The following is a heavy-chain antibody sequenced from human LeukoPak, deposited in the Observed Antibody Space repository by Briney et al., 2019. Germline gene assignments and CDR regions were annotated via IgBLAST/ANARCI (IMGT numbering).Heavy chain of an antibody. CDR2: MNPDGSTK. Sequence: GGSLRLSCAASRFAFSSSWMAWVGQAPGKGLEWVANMNPDGSTKNYVDSVRGRFTISRDDAKNSLYLQMNSLRDEDTAVYYCARDHGYAFDYWGQGTLVTVSS. V-gene: IGHV3-7*01. CDR1: RFAFSSSW. D-gene: IGHD5-12*01. CDR3: ARDHGYAFDY. J-gene: IGHJ4*02.